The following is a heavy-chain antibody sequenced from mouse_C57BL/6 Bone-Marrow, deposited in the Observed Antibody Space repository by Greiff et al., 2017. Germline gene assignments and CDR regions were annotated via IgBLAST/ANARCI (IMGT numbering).Heavy chain of an antibody. Sequence: QVQLQQPGAELVRPGSSVKLSCKASGYTFTSYWMDWVKQRPGQGLEWIGNIYPSDSETHYNQKFKDKATLTVDKSSSTAYMQLSSLTSEDSAVYYCARAAVVRADWFAYWGQGTLVTVSA. V-gene: IGHV1-61*01. J-gene: IGHJ3*01. CDR3: ARAAVVRADWFAY. CDR1: GYTFTSYW. CDR2: IYPSDSET. D-gene: IGHD1-1*01.